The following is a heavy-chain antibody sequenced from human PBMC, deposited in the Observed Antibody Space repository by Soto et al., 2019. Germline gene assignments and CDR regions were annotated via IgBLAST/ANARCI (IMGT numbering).Heavy chain of an antibody. Sequence: EVQLLESGGGLVQPGGSLRLSCAASGFTFNRFAMTWVRQAPGKGLEWVSTIGASGDNTFYADSVKGRFTISRDNSGDTLFLQMNRLRADDTALYYCAKLGYCSGGTCYLDYYNGLDVWGKGTTVTVSS. D-gene: IGHD2-15*01. CDR2: IGASGDNT. CDR1: GFTFNRFA. J-gene: IGHJ6*04. CDR3: AKLGYCSGGTCYLDYYNGLDV. V-gene: IGHV3-23*01.